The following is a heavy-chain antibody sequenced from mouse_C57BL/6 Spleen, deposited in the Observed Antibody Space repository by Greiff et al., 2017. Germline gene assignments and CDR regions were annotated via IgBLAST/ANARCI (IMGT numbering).Heavy chain of an antibody. CDR1: GYTFTSSG. D-gene: IGHD2-2*01. CDR3: ARGVSTMVTAY. CDR2: IYPRSGNT. Sequence: QVQLQQSGAELARPGASVKLSCKASGYTFTSSGISWVKQRTGQGLEWIGEIYPRSGNTYSNEKFKGKATLTADKSSSTAYMELRSLTSEDSAVYFCARGVSTMVTAYWGQGTLVTVSA. V-gene: IGHV1-81*01. J-gene: IGHJ3*01.